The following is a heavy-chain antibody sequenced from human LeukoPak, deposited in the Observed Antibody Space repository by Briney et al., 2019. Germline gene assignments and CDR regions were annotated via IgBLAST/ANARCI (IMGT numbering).Heavy chain of an antibody. Sequence: PGGSLRLSCAASGFTFDDYAMHWVRKAPGKGLEWVTRISGDGGTTYYGDSVRGRFTISRDNSKNSLYLQMNSLRTEDAALYYCAKDRGSSGWYATFDYWGQGTLVTVSS. D-gene: IGHD6-19*01. J-gene: IGHJ4*02. CDR3: AKDRGSSGWYATFDY. CDR1: GFTFDDYA. V-gene: IGHV3-43*02. CDR2: ISGDGGTT.